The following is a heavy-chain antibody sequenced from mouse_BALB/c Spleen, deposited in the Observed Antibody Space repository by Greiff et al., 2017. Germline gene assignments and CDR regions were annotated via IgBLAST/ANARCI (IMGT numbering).Heavy chain of an antibody. CDR1: GFSLTSYG. J-gene: IGHJ3*01. Sequence: VMLVESGPGLVAPSQSLSITCTVSGFSLTSYGVHWVRQPPGKGLEWLGVIWAGGSTNYNSALMSRLSISKDNSKSQVFLKMNSLQTDDTAMYYCARETTMITGWFAYWGQGTLVTVSA. CDR2: IWAGGST. V-gene: IGHV2-9*02. D-gene: IGHD2-4*01. CDR3: ARETTMITGWFAY.